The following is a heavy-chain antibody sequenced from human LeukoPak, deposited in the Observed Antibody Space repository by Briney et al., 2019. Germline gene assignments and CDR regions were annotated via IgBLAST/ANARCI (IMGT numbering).Heavy chain of an antibody. CDR1: GFTFSSHW. J-gene: IGHJ6*02. CDR3: ARAKDTAMATYYYYGMDV. Sequence: GGSLRLSCAASGFTFSSHWMSWVRQAPGKGLEWVANIKQDGSEKYHVDSVKGRFIISRDNAKNSLFLLMNSLRAEDTAVYYCARAKDTAMATYYYYGMDVWGQGTTVTVSS. CDR2: IKQDGSEK. V-gene: IGHV3-7*01. D-gene: IGHD5-18*01.